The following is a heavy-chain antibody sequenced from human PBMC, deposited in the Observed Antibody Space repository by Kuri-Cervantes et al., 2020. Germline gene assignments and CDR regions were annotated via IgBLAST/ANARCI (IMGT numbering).Heavy chain of an antibody. J-gene: IGHJ3*02. Sequence: SVKVSCKPYGYTFTSYGINWVRQAPGQGLEWMGGIIPIFGTANYAQKFQGRVTITTDESTSTAYMELRSLRSDDTAVYYCARDDYRVGTDAFDIWGQGTMVTVSS. D-gene: IGHD4/OR15-4a*01. CDR3: ARDDYRVGTDAFDI. CDR1: GYTFTSYG. V-gene: IGHV1-69*05. CDR2: IIPIFGTA.